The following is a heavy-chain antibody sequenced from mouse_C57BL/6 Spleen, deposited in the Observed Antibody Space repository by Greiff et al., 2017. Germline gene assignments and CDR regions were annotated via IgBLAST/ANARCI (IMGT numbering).Heavy chain of an antibody. CDR1: GYTFTSYW. CDR3: ARRGADGYYVDD. D-gene: IGHD2-3*01. J-gene: IGHJ2*01. CDR2: IYPSDSET. Sequence: QVQLQQPGAELVRPGSSVKLSCKASGYTFTSYWMDWVKQRPGQGLEWIGNIYPSDSETHYNQKFKDKATLTVDKSSSTAYMQLSSLTSEDAAVYYCARRGADGYYVDDWGQGTTLTVSS. V-gene: IGHV1-61*01.